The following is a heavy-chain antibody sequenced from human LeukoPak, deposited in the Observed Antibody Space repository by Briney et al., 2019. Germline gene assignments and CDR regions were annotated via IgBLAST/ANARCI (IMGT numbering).Heavy chain of an antibody. CDR3: ARGGDGYNYNNY. V-gene: IGHV3-23*01. J-gene: IGHJ4*02. D-gene: IGHD5-24*01. CDR2: ITHTGGDT. Sequence: GGSLRLSCAASGFTFSSYAMTWVRQAPGKGLEWVSAITHTGGDTFYADSVKGRFTISRDNSRNTLFLQMNSLRVEDTAVYHCARGGDGYNYNNYWGQGTLVTVSS. CDR1: GFTFSSYA.